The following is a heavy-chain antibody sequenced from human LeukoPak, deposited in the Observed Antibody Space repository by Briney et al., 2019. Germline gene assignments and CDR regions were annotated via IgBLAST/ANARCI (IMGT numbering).Heavy chain of an antibody. CDR1: GGSISSICYY. D-gene: IGHD4-11*01. CDR3: ASSHYRDYNGVTPGDF. Sequence: SETLSLTCTVSGGSISSICYYWGRIRQPPGRGLEWIGSIYYSGSTYYHPSLKSRVTISVDTSKNQHYLKLNSVTAADTAVYYCASSHYRDYNGVTPGDFWGQGTLVTVSS. V-gene: IGHV4-39*07. CDR2: IYYSGST. J-gene: IGHJ4*02.